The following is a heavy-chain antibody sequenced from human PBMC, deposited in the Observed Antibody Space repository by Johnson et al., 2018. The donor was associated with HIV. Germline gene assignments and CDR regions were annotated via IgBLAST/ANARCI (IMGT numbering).Heavy chain of an antibody. D-gene: IGHD4-17*01. CDR1: GFTFSSYA. J-gene: IGHJ3*02. CDR3: ARPRTTVTQVDAFDI. V-gene: IGHV3-30*14. CDR2: IYSGGST. Sequence: QVQLVESGGGVVQPGRSLRLSCAASGFTFSSYALHWVRQAPGKGLEWVAVIYSGGSTYHADSVKGRFTISRDNSKNTLYLQMGSLRAEDMAVYYCARPRTTVTQVDAFDIWGQGTTVTVSS.